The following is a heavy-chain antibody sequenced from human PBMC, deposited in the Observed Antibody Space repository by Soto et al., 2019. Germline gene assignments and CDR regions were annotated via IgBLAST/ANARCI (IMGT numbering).Heavy chain of an antibody. CDR2: MNPGSGDT. Sequence: ASLKVSCKSSGYVFTKNDVMWVRQATGQGLEWMGWMNPGSGDTGYAQKFQGRVTMTRDISIATAYMELSSLRSDDTAIYYCARMETFGSLNWFDPWGQGTLVNVSS. CDR3: ARMETFGSLNWFDP. D-gene: IGHD3-16*01. J-gene: IGHJ5*02. V-gene: IGHV1-8*01. CDR1: GYVFTKND.